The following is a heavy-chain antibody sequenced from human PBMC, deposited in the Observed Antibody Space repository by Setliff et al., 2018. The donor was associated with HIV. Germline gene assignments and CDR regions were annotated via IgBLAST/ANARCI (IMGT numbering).Heavy chain of an antibody. CDR3: ASPASGGSSGQYHY. Sequence: SETLSLTCTVSGGSISSSSYYWGGSRQPPGKGLEWIGSIYYSGSTYYNPSLKSRVTISVDTSKNQFSLKLSSVTAADTAVYYCASPASGGSSGQYHYWGQGTLVTVSS. CDR2: IYYSGST. J-gene: IGHJ4*02. CDR1: GGSISSSSYY. V-gene: IGHV4-39*01. D-gene: IGHD6-19*01.